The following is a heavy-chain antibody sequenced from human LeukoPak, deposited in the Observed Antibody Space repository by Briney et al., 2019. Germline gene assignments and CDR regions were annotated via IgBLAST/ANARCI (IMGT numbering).Heavy chain of an antibody. D-gene: IGHD3-10*01. J-gene: IGHJ3*02. Sequence: GRSLRLSCAASGFTFDDYAMHWVRQAPGKGLEWVSGISWNSGSIGYADSVKGRFTISRDNAKNSLYLQMNSLRAEDTALYYCAEGYGSGSYYNVDRPKDAFDIWGQGTMVTVSS. CDR1: GFTFDDYA. CDR2: ISWNSGSI. V-gene: IGHV3-9*01. CDR3: AEGYGSGSYYNVDRPKDAFDI.